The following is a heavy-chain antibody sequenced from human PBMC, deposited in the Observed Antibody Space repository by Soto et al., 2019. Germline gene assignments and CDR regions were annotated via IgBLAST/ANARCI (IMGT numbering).Heavy chain of an antibody. CDR3: ARRVGIRYYFHGMDV. V-gene: IGHV4-39*01. CDR1: GGSISSSSHY. Sequence: PSETLSLTCTVSGGSISSSSHYWGWIRQPPGTGLEWIGSIYYGGSTYYNPSLKSRVTTSVDTSKNQFSLKLTSVTAADTAVYYCARRVGIRYYFHGMDVWGQGTTVTVSS. J-gene: IGHJ6*02. CDR2: IYYGGST. D-gene: IGHD1-26*01.